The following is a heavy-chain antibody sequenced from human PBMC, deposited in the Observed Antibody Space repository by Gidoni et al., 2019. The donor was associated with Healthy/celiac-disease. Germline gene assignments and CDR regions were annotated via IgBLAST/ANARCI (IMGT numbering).Heavy chain of an antibody. J-gene: IGHJ3*02. CDR3: ARDKRYYYDSSGYSNDAFDI. V-gene: IGHV1-46*01. D-gene: IGHD3-22*01. Sequence: QVQLVPSGAEVKKPVASVKVFCMASGYTFTRYYMHWVRQAPGQGLEWMGIINPSGGSTSYAQKFQGRVTMTRDTSTSTVYMELSRLRSEDTGVYYCARDKRYYYDSSGYSNDAFDIWGQGTMVTVSS. CDR1: GYTFTRYY. CDR2: INPSGGST.